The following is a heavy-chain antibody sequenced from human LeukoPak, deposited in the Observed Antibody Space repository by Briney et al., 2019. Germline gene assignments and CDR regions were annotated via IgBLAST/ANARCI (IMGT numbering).Heavy chain of an antibody. Sequence: GGSLRLSCAASGFTFSSYGMHWVRQAPGKGLEWVAFIRYDGSNKYYADSVKGRFTISRDNSKNTLYLQINSLRAEDTAVYYCAKMGGDCSSTSCYPGPFDYWGQGTLVTVSS. D-gene: IGHD2-2*01. CDR2: IRYDGSNK. J-gene: IGHJ4*02. CDR1: GFTFSSYG. CDR3: AKMGGDCSSTSCYPGPFDY. V-gene: IGHV3-30*02.